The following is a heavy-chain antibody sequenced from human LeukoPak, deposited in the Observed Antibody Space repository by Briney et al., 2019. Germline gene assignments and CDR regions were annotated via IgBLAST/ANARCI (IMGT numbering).Heavy chain of an antibody. CDR2: ISGSGTTI. Sequence: GGSLRLSCAASGFTFSSYEMNWVRQAPGKGLEWVSYISGSGTTISYADSVKGRFTISRDSAKNSLYLQMDSLRAEDTAIYYCAGLDTSAYYYFDYWGQGTLVTVSS. D-gene: IGHD3-22*01. J-gene: IGHJ4*02. CDR1: GFTFSSYE. V-gene: IGHV3-48*03. CDR3: AGLDTSAYYYFDY.